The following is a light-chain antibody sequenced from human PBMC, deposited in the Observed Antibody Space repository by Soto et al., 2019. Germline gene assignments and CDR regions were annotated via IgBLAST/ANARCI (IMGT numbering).Light chain of an antibody. CDR3: QQYNNWPQT. J-gene: IGKJ1*01. Sequence: EIVMTQSPATLSVSPGERATLSCRASQSVSSNLAWYQQKPGQAPRLLIYGASTRATGIPARFSGSGSGTEFTLTISRLQSEEFAVYYWQQYNNWPQTFGQGTKVEIK. CDR2: GAS. V-gene: IGKV3-15*01. CDR1: QSVSSN.